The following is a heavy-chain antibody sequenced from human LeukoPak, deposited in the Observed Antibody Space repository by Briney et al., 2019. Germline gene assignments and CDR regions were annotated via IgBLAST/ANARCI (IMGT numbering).Heavy chain of an antibody. V-gene: IGHV4-30-2*01. Sequence: PSETLSLTCAVSGGSISSGGYSWSWNRQPRGKGLEWIGYIYHSGSTYYNPSLKSRVTISVDTSKNQFSLKLSSVTAADTAVYYCASRYSSSAYYYYGMDVWGQGTTVTVSS. J-gene: IGHJ6*02. CDR3: ASRYSSSAYYYYGMDV. D-gene: IGHD6-6*01. CDR2: IYHSGST. CDR1: GGSISSGGYS.